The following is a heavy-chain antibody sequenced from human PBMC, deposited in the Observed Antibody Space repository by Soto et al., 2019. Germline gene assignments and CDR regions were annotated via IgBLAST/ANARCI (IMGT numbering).Heavy chain of an antibody. J-gene: IGHJ4*02. CDR1: GYAFTTYG. CDR3: ARGRDGDS. CDR2: ISAHNGNT. Sequence: QVHLVQSGAEVKKPGASVKVSCKGSGYAFTTYGITWVLQAPGPGLERMGWISAHNGNTNYAQKRQGSVTVTRDTSTSTAYMELRSLRSDDTAVYYCARGRDGDSWGQGALVTGSS. V-gene: IGHV1-18*01.